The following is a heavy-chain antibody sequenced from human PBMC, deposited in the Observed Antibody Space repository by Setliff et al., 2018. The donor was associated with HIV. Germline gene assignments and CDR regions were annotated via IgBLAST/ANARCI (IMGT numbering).Heavy chain of an antibody. CDR2: ISYDGSKK. D-gene: IGHD6-25*01. Sequence: GGSLRLSCAASGCIFSSYAMGWVRQAPGKGLEWVAVISYDGSKKYYADSVKGRFTISRDNSKNTLYLQMNSLRAEDTAVYYCVRDQVGGGIDYWGQGTLVTVSS. V-gene: IGHV3-30*04. CDR1: GCIFSSYA. CDR3: VRDQVGGGIDY. J-gene: IGHJ4*02.